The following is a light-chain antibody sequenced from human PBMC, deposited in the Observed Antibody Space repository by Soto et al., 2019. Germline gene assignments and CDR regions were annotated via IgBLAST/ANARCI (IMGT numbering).Light chain of an antibody. V-gene: IGKV1-8*01. Sequence: IRMTQSPFSLSASTGDRVTITCRASQGISSYLAWYKQKPGKAPKLLIYAASTLQSGVPSRFSGSGSGTDFTLTITCLQSEDFATYYCQQYYSYPYTFGQGTKLEIK. CDR1: QGISSY. J-gene: IGKJ2*01. CDR3: QQYYSYPYT. CDR2: AAS.